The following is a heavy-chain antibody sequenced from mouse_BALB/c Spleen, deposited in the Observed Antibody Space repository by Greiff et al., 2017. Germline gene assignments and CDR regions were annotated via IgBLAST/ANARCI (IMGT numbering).Heavy chain of an antibody. V-gene: IGHV5-4*02. Sequence: EVKLVESGGGLVKPGGSLKLSCAASGFTFSDYYMYWVRQTPEKRLEWVATISDGGSYTYYPDSVKGRFTISRDNAKNNLYLQMSSLKSEDTAMYYCARGDGNYGGVFAYWGQGTLVTVSA. CDR2: ISDGGSYT. CDR3: ARGDGNYGGVFAY. D-gene: IGHD2-1*01. CDR1: GFTFSDYY. J-gene: IGHJ3*01.